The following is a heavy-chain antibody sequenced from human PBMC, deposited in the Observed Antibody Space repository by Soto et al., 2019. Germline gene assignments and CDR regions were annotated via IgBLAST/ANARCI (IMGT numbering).Heavy chain of an antibody. Sequence: GGSLRLSCAASGFTFSSYAMSWVRQAPGKGLEWVSAISGSGGSTYYADSVKGRFTISRDNSKNTLYLQMNSMRAEDTAVYYCTKDLGHCRGGTCYPKTKYPPLYGMDVCGHGTTVIVSS. D-gene: IGHD2-15*01. CDR1: GFTFSSYA. CDR3: TKDLGHCRGGTCYPKTKYPPLYGMDV. CDR2: ISGSGGST. V-gene: IGHV3-23*01. J-gene: IGHJ6*02.